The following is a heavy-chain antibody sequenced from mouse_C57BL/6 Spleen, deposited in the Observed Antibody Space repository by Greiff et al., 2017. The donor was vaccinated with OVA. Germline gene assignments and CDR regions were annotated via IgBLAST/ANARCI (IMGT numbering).Heavy chain of an antibody. CDR2: IDPKSGGT. CDR3: ARCYYGSSYWDLDV. CDR1: GYTFTYYW. V-gene: IGHV1-72*01. J-gene: IGHJ1*03. Sequence: QVQLQQPGAELVKPGASVTLSCKASGYTFTYYWMHWVKQRPGSGLEWIGRIDPKSGGTAYNEKFKSKATLTVDKSSSTAYMQLRSLTSEDSAVYYCARCYYGSSYWDLDVWGTGTTVTVSS. D-gene: IGHD1-1*01.